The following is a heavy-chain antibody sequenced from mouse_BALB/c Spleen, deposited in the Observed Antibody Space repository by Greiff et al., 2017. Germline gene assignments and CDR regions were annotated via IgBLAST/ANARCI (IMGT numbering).Heavy chain of an antibody. Sequence: VKLMESGPGLVAPSQSLSITCTVSGFSLTGYGVNWVRQPPGKGLEWLGMIWGDGSTDYNSALKSRLSISKDNSKSQVFLKMNSLQTDDTARYYCARAPYYRYDYAMDYWGQGTSVTVSS. D-gene: IGHD2-14*01. J-gene: IGHJ4*01. CDR1: GFSLTGYG. CDR2: IWGDGST. CDR3: ARAPYYRYDYAMDY. V-gene: IGHV2-6-7*01.